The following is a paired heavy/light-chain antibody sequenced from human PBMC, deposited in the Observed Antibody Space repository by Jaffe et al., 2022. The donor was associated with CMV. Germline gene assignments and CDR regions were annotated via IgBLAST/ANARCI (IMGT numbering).Light chain of an antibody. CDR1: SSDVGRYDY. CDR3: SSYTSSTTYV. CDR2: DVS. V-gene: IGLV2-14*03. J-gene: IGLJ1*01. Sequence: QSALTQPASVSGSPGQSITISCTGTSSDVGRYDYVSWYQQHPGKAPKLMIYDVSNRPSEVSNRFSGSKSGNTASLTISGLQAEDESDYYCSSYTSSTTYVFGTGTKVTVL.
Heavy chain of an antibody. CDR1: GYTFSNYG. J-gene: IGHJ6*03. V-gene: IGHV1-18*04. CDR3: ARDRDSSRQLYYYYYYMDV. CDR2: ISAYNGKI. D-gene: IGHD6-13*01. Sequence: QVRLEQSGAEVKKPGASVKVSCKASGYTFSNYGISWVRQAPGQGLEWMGWISAYNGKIKYPQKFQGRVTMTTDTSTSTAYMELRSLRSDDTAVYYCARDRDSSRQLYYYYYYMDVWGKGTTVTVSS.